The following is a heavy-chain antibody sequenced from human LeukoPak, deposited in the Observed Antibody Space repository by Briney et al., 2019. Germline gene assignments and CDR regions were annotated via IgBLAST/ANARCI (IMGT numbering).Heavy chain of an antibody. D-gene: IGHD6-19*01. CDR1: GGSISSYY. CDR2: IYTSGST. CDR3: ARETLPTQWLLYNWFDP. V-gene: IGHV4-4*09. Sequence: SETLSLTCTVSGGSISSYYWSWIRQPPGKGLEWIGYIYTSGSTNYNPSLKSRVTISVDTSKNQFSLKLSSVTAADTAVYYCARETLPTQWLLYNWFDPWGQGTLVTVSS. J-gene: IGHJ5*02.